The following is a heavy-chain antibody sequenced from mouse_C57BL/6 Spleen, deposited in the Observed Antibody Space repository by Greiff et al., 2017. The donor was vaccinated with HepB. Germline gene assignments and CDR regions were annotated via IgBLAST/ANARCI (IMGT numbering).Heavy chain of an antibody. J-gene: IGHJ1*03. CDR3: ARPSGSSHWYFDV. CDR2: ISSGSSTI. D-gene: IGHD1-1*01. CDR1: GFTFSDYG. Sequence: EVQLVESGGGLVKPGGSLKLSCAASGFTFSDYGMHWVRQAPEKGLEWVAYISSGSSTIYYADTVKGRFTISRDNAKNTLFLQMTSLRSEDKAMYYCARPSGSSHWYFDVWGTGTTVTVSS. V-gene: IGHV5-17*01.